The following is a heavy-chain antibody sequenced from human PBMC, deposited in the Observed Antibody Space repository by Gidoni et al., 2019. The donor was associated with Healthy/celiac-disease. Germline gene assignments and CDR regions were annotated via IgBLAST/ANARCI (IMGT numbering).Heavy chain of an antibody. V-gene: IGHV2-5*02. D-gene: IGHD6-19*01. CDR2: IYWDDDK. J-gene: IGHJ4*02. Sequence: QITLKESGPTPVKPTQIPTLTCTFSGFSLSTSGVGVGWIRQPPGKALEWLALIYWDDDKRYSPSLKSRLTITKDTSKNQVVLTMTNMDPVDTATYYCAHSGIAVAGTWWGQGTLVTVSS. CDR3: AHSGIAVAGTW. CDR1: GFSLSTSGVG.